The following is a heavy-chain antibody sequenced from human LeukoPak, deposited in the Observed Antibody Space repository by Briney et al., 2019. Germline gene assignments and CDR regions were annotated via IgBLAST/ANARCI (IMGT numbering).Heavy chain of an antibody. CDR3: ASTSDILTGYDY. D-gene: IGHD3-9*01. CDR1: GYTFTSYG. Sequence: ASVKVSCKASGYTFTSYGISWARQAPGQGLEWMGWISAYNGNTNYAQKLQGRVTMTTDTSTSTAYMELRSLRSDDTAVYYCASTSDILTGYDYWGQGTLVTVSS. V-gene: IGHV1-18*01. CDR2: ISAYNGNT. J-gene: IGHJ4*02.